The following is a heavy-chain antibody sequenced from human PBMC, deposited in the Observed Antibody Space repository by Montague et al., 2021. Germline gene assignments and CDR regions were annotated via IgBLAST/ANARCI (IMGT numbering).Heavy chain of an antibody. V-gene: IGHV4-38-2*02. J-gene: IGHJ6*03. Sequence: SETLSLTCTVSRSLINSDYYWGWIRQPPGKGLEWMGGVSHGGRTYYNPSLKSRVTISVDTSNSHFSLKLSSVTAADTAMYYCARERDRYYYMDIWGKGTTITVSS. CDR3: ARERDRYYYMDI. CDR2: VSHGGRT. CDR1: RSLINSDYY.